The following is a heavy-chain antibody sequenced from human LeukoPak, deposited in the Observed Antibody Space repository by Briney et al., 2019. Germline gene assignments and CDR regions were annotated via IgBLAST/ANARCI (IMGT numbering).Heavy chain of an antibody. J-gene: IGHJ4*02. D-gene: IGHD3-10*01. CDR2: IKQDGSEK. CDR3: ASSLLWFGELI. V-gene: IGHV3-7*01. Sequence: GGSLRLSCAASGFTLSSYAMNWVRQAPGKGLEWVANIKQDGSEKYYVDSVKGRFTISRDNAKNSLYLQMNSLRAEDTAVYYCASSLLWFGELIWGQGTLVTVSS. CDR1: GFTLSSYA.